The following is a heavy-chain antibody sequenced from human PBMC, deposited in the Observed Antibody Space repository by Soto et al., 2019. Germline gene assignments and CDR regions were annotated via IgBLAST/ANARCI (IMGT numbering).Heavy chain of an antibody. CDR2: ISYDGSNK. J-gene: IGHJ4*02. Sequence: QVQLVESGGGVVQPGRSLRLSCAASGFTFSSYGMHWVRQAPGKGLEWVAVISYDGSNKYYADSVKGRFTISRDNSKNSLYLQMNSLRAEDTAVYYCVKPSGYSYGQGDYWGQGTLVTVSS. V-gene: IGHV3-30*18. CDR3: VKPSGYSYGQGDY. CDR1: GFTFSSYG. D-gene: IGHD5-18*01.